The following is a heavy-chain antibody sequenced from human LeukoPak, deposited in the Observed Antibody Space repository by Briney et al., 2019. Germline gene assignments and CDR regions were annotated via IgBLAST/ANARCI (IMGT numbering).Heavy chain of an antibody. Sequence: GASVKVSCKASGYTFTSYAMHWVRQAPGQRLEWMGWINAGNGNTKYSQKFQGRVTITRDTSASTAYMELSSLRSEDTAVYYCARSTPREEVYCSSTSCYSPRDAFDIWGQGTMVTVSS. CDR3: ARSTPREEVYCSSTSCYSPRDAFDI. CDR1: GYTFTSYA. J-gene: IGHJ3*02. V-gene: IGHV1-3*01. D-gene: IGHD2-2*01. CDR2: INAGNGNT.